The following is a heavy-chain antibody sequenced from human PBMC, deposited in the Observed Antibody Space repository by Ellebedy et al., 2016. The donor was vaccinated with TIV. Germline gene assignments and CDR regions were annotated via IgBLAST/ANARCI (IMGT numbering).Heavy chain of an antibody. J-gene: IGHJ5*02. V-gene: IGHV5-51*01. CDR3: ARQEVPAAGVGNWFDP. CDR2: IYPGDSDT. Sequence: GESLKISCKGSGYSFTSYWIGWVRQMPGRGLEWMGIIYPGDSDTRYSPSFQGQVTISADKSISTAYLQWGSLKASDTAMYYCARQEVPAAGVGNWFDPWGQGTLVTASS. CDR1: GYSFTSYW. D-gene: IGHD2-2*01.